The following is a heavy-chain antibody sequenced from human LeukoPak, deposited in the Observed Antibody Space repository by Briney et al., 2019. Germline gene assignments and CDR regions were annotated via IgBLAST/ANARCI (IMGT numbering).Heavy chain of an antibody. Sequence: GGSLRLSCAASGFTFSTYTMNWVRQAPGKGLEWVSSISSSSDYIYYADSVKGRFTISRDNAKNSLYLQMNGLKGEDTAVYYCARVDSGYTYGYLFWGQGTLVTVSS. CDR3: ARVDSGYTYGYLF. D-gene: IGHD5-18*01. CDR1: GFTFSTYT. V-gene: IGHV3-21*01. J-gene: IGHJ4*02. CDR2: ISSSSDYI.